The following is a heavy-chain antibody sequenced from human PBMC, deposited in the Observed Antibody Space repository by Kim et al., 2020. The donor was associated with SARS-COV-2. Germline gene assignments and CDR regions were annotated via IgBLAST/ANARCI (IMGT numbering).Heavy chain of an antibody. CDR3: ASSSGGNFDY. V-gene: IGHV3-21*01. J-gene: IGHJ4*02. D-gene: IGHD2-15*01. Sequence: YIYYADSVKGRFTISRDNAKNSLHLKMNSLRADDTAVFYCASSSGGNFDYWGQGALVTVSS. CDR2: YI.